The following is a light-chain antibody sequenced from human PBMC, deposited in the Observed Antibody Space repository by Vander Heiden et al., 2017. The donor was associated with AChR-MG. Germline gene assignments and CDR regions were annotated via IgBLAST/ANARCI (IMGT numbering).Light chain of an antibody. Sequence: IVLTQSPGTLSLSPGERATLSCRASHIVSSNFLAWYQQKPGQAPRLLIYNAFNRATGIPDRFSGSGSGTDFTLTISRLEPEDFAVYYCQQDSSSPLTFGGGTKVEIK. V-gene: IGKV3-20*01. CDR3: QQDSSSPLT. CDR2: NAF. CDR1: HIVSSNF. J-gene: IGKJ4*01.